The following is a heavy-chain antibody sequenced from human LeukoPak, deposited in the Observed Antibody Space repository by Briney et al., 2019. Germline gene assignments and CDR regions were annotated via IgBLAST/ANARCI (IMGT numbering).Heavy chain of an antibody. V-gene: IGHV3-53*01. CDR1: GFTVSSNS. CDR2: IYSGTI. CDR3: TREPGSPDAFDI. Sequence: GGSLRLSCTVSGFTVSSNSMSWVRQAPGKGLEWVSFIYSGTIHYSDSVKGRFTISRDNSKNTLYLQMNSLRAEDTAVYYCTREPGSPDAFDIWGQGTMVTVSS. D-gene: IGHD1-26*01. J-gene: IGHJ3*02.